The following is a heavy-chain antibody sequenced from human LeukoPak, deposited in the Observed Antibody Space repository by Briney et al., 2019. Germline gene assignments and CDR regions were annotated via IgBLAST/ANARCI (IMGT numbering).Heavy chain of an antibody. Sequence: PGGSLRLSCAASGFTFSRYSMNWVRQAPGKGLEWGAVIWYDGSNKYYADSVKGRFTISRDNSKNTLYLQMNSLRAEDTAVYYCATTTVPYYYYYYYMDVWGKGTTVTVSS. CDR3: ATTTVPYYYYYYYMDV. CDR2: IWYDGSNK. CDR1: GFTFSRYS. V-gene: IGHV3-33*08. D-gene: IGHD4-17*01. J-gene: IGHJ6*03.